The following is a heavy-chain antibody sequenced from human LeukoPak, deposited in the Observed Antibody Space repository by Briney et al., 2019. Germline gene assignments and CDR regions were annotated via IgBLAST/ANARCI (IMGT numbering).Heavy chain of an antibody. CDR2: ISGSGGST. CDR3: AKYSGSYFYYYGMDV. CDR1: GFTFSSYA. D-gene: IGHD1-26*01. Sequence: GGSLRLSCAASGFTFSSYAMSWVRQAPGKGLEWVSAISGSGGSTYYADYVKGRFTISRDNSKNTLYLQMNSLRAEDTAVYYCAKYSGSYFYYYGMDVWGQGTTVTVSS. V-gene: IGHV3-23*01. J-gene: IGHJ6*02.